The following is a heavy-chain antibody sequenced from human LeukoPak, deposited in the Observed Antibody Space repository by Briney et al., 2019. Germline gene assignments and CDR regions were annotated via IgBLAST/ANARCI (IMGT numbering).Heavy chain of an antibody. Sequence: SQTLSLTCTVSGGSISSGSYYWSWIRQPAGKGLEWIGRIYTSGSTNYNPSPKSRVTISVDTSKNQFSLKLSSVTAADTAVYYCARLCPPYYYDSSVYSSTDYWGQGTLSPSPQ. CDR2: IYTSGST. V-gene: IGHV4-61*02. J-gene: IGHJ4*02. CDR1: GGSISSGSYY. CDR3: ARLCPPYYYDSSVYSSTDY. D-gene: IGHD3-22*01.